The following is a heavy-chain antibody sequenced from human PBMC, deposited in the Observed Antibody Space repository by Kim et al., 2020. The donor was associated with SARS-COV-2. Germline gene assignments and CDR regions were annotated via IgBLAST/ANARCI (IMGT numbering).Heavy chain of an antibody. CDR1: GDSISDYY. CDR3: ATKRADSSGFIES. CDR2: IHHNGKT. D-gene: IGHD3-22*01. J-gene: IGHJ4*02. V-gene: IGHV4-59*01. Sequence: SETLSPTCTSSGDSISDYYLSWIRQPPGKGLEWIGYIHHNGKTNHNPSLKSRVTISLDTSNRQFSLKLNSVIDADTAEYYCATKRADSSGFIESWGQGTL.